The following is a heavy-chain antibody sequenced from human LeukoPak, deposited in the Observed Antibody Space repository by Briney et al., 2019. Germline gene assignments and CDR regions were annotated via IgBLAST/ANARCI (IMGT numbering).Heavy chain of an antibody. J-gene: IGHJ5*02. CDR2: IYHSGST. CDR3: ARERITMVRGVTDNWFDP. V-gene: IGHV4-30-2*01. CDR1: GGSISSGGYS. Sequence: SRTLSLTCAVSGGSISSGGYSWSWIRQPPGKGLEWIGYIYHSGSTYYNPSLKSRVTISVDRSKNQFSLKLSSVTAADTAVYYCARERITMVRGVTDNWFDPWGQGTLVTVSS. D-gene: IGHD3-10*01.